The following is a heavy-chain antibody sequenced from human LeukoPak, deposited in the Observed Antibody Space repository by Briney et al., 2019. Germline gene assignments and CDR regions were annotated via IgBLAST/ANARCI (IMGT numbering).Heavy chain of an antibody. Sequence: PSETLSLTCTVSGGSISSGSYYWSWIRQPAGKGLEWIGRIYTSGSTNYNPSLKSRVTISVDTSKNQFSLKLSSVTAADTAVYYCARGRKTAARERHFDYWGQGTLVTVSS. J-gene: IGHJ4*02. V-gene: IGHV4-61*02. CDR1: GGSISSGSYY. D-gene: IGHD2-2*01. CDR2: IYTSGST. CDR3: ARGRKTAARERHFDY.